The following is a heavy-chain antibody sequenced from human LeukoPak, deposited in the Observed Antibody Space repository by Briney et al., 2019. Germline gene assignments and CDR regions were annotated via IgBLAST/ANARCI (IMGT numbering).Heavy chain of an antibody. J-gene: IGHJ5*01. Sequence: PGGSLRLSCAASGFTFSDYYMSWIRQAPGKGLEWVSYISGGGSTIYYADSVKGRYTISRDNAKNSLYLQMNSLRADDTAVYYCARSLLWFGANLIWFDSWGQGTLVTVSS. CDR3: ARSLLWFGANLIWFDS. D-gene: IGHD3-10*01. CDR1: GFTFSDYY. CDR2: ISGGGSTI. V-gene: IGHV3-11*04.